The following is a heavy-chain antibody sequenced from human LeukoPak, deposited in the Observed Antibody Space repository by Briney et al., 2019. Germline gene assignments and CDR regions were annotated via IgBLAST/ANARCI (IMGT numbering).Heavy chain of an antibody. CDR2: IRSSSSYS. D-gene: IGHD6-19*01. Sequence: GGSLRLSCAASGFSFSDYYMSWLRQAPGKGLEWVSFIRSSSSYSNYEDSVNGRFTISRDNAKNSLYLQMNSLRAEDTAVYYCARGVEYAGIAVADLAHDAFYIWGQGTMVTVSS. V-gene: IGHV3-11*06. CDR1: GFSFSDYY. CDR3: ARGVEYAGIAVADLAHDAFYI. J-gene: IGHJ3*02.